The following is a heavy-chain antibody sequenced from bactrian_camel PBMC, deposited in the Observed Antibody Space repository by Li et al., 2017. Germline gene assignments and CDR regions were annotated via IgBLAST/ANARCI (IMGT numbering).Heavy chain of an antibody. CDR2: TSPDGVNT. V-gene: IGHV3S1*01. CDR3: AARVASGAWCGHHSSFFPD. J-gene: IGHJ4*01. Sequence: QVQLVESGGGSVQAGESLTLSCVASSYIFDKCGMSWYRQAPGKEREGVAATSPDGVNTYYADSVKGRFTISKDNAKNTLYLQMNNLKPEDTAMYYCAARVASGAWCGHHSSFFPDWGQGTQVTVS. CDR1: SYIFDKCG. D-gene: IGHD3*01.